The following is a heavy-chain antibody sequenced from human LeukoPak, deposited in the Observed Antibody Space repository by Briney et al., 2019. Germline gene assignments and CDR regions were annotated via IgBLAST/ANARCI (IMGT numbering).Heavy chain of an antibody. CDR3: ARHGGSSWYHNNWFDP. V-gene: IGHV4-39*01. J-gene: IGHJ5*02. D-gene: IGHD6-13*01. CDR2: INHSGST. CDR1: GGSISSNTYY. Sequence: PSETLSLTCTVSGGSISSNTYYWGWIRQPPGKGLEWIGEINHSGSTNYNPSLKSRVTISVDTSKNQFSLKLSSVTAADTAVYYCARHGGSSWYHNNWFDPWGQGTLVTVSS.